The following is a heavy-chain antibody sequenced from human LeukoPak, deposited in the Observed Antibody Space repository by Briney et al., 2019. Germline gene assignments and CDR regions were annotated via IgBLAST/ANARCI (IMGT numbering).Heavy chain of an antibody. D-gene: IGHD1-14*01. CDR2: ISYDGSNK. CDR3: AKDGKKWQEPLES. V-gene: IGHV3-30*18. Sequence: GGSLRLSCAASGFTFSSYCMHWVRQAPGKGLEWVAVISYDGSNKFHPDSVKGRFTISRDNSNLYLHMNSLRAEDKAVYYCAKDGKKWQEPLESWVQRTLVIDSS. CDR1: GFTFSSYC. J-gene: IGHJ4*02.